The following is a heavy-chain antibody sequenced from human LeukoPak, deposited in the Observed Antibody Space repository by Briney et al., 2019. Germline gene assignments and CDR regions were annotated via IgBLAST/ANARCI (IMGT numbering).Heavy chain of an antibody. V-gene: IGHV3-53*01. D-gene: IGHD3-9*01. CDR1: GFTVSGNY. CDR2: IYSAGST. CDR3: ARDLRYFDWLPDYYYYYGMDV. J-gene: IGHJ6*02. Sequence: GGSLRLSCAASGFTVSGNYMSWVRQAPGKGLEWVSVIYSAGSTYYADSVKGRFTISRDNSKNTLYLQMNSLRAEDTAVYYCARDLRYFDWLPDYYYYYGMDVWGQGTTVTVSS.